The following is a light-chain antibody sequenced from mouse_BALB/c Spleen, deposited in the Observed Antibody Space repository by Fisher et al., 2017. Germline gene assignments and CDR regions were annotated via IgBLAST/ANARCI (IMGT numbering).Light chain of an antibody. CDR3: QQGSSYHT. V-gene: IGKV4-68*01. Sequence: IVLTQSTALMSASPGEKVTMTCSASSSVSYMYWYQQKPRSSPKPWIYSTSNLASGVPARFSGSGSGTSYSLTIGTMEAEDVATYYCQQGSSYHTFGGGTKLEIK. CDR1: SSVSY. CDR2: STS. J-gene: IGKJ2*01.